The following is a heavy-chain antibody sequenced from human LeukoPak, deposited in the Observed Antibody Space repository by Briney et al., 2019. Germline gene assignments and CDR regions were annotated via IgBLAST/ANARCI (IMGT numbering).Heavy chain of an antibody. J-gene: IGHJ6*02. Sequence: SVKVSCKASGGTFSSYAISWVRQAPGQGLEWMGGIIPIFGTANYAQKFQGRVTITADESTSTAYMELSSQRSEDTAVYYCASPPGGDWKYYYYYYGMDVWGQGTTVTVSS. D-gene: IGHD2-21*02. CDR3: ASPPGGDWKYYYYYYGMDV. V-gene: IGHV1-69*01. CDR1: GGTFSSYA. CDR2: IIPIFGTA.